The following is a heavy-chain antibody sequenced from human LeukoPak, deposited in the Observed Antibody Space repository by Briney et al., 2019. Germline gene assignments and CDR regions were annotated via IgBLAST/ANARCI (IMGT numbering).Heavy chain of an antibody. V-gene: IGHV3-49*04. Sequence: PGGSLRLSCAASGFTFSSYAMSWVRQAPGKGLEWVGFIRSKTYGGTTEYAASVKGRFTLSRDDSKSIAYLQMNSLKTEDTAVYYCTRDTVWFGDEVGYYYYYMDVWGKGTTVTISS. CDR1: GFTFSSYA. CDR3: TRDTVWFGDEVGYYYYYMDV. D-gene: IGHD3-10*01. J-gene: IGHJ6*03. CDR2: IRSKTYGGTT.